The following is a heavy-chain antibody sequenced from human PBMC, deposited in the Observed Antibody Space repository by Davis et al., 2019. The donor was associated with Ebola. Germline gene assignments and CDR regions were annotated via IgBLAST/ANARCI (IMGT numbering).Heavy chain of an antibody. D-gene: IGHD1-7*01. CDR3: ASVNWNYNY. J-gene: IGHJ4*02. V-gene: IGHV4-59*08. CDR2: IYYSWST. Sequence: PGGSLTLSCTVSGGSISSYYWSWIRQPPGKGLEWIGYIYYSWSTNYNPSLKSRVTISVDTSKNQFSLKLSYVTAADTAVYYCASVNWNYNYWGQGTLVTVSS. CDR1: GGSISSYY.